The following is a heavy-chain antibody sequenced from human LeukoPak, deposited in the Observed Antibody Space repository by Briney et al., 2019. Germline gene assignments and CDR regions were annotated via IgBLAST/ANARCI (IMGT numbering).Heavy chain of an antibody. D-gene: IGHD5-12*01. CDR1: GFSFSNYA. CDR2: IIASSRST. Sequence: PGGYLRLYCASSGFSFSNYAMGWVRQAPGKGLEWVSHIIASSRSTFYADSVKGRFTISRDNSTNTLDLQMNSLRAEGTAVYYCAKGGFDYVEMGYFDYWGQGTLVTVSS. V-gene: IGHV3-23*01. CDR3: AKGGFDYVEMGYFDY. J-gene: IGHJ4*02.